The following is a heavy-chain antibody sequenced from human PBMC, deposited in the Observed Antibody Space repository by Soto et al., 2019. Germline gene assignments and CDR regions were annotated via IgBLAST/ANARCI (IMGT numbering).Heavy chain of an antibody. Sequence: PSETLSLTCTVSVGSINRSSYYWGWFRQPPGRGLEWIGSIYYSGSTYHNPSLKSRVTISVDTSKNQFSLKLSSVTAADTAVYYCSKADSSHWATLDYWGQETLDTVSS. V-gene: IGHV4-39*01. CDR3: SKADSSHWATLDY. D-gene: IGHD3-22*01. J-gene: IGHJ4*02. CDR1: VGSINRSSYY. CDR2: IYYSGST.